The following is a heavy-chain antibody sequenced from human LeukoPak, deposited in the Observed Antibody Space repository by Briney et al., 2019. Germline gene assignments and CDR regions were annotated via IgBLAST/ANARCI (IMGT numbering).Heavy chain of an antibody. CDR2: INSGSSTI. D-gene: IGHD6-19*01. J-gene: IGHJ3*02. V-gene: IGHV3-48*01. CDR3: ARDTSSGWYVGAFDI. Sequence: GSLRLSCAASGFTFSSYSMNWVRQAPGKGLEWVSYINSGSSTIYYADSVKGRFTISRDNAKNSLYLQMNSLRAEDTAVYYCARDTSSGWYVGAFDIWGQGTMVTVSS. CDR1: GFTFSSYS.